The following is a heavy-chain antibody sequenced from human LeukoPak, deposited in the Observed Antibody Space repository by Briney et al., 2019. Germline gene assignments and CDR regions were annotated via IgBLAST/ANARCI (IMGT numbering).Heavy chain of an antibody. V-gene: IGHV4-39*01. CDR1: GGSISSSSYY. J-gene: IGHJ5*02. D-gene: IGHD2-2*02. Sequence: SETLSLTCTVSGGSISSSSYYWGWIPQPPGKGLEWIGSIYYSGSTYYNPSLKSRVTISVDTSKNQFSLKLSSVTAADTAVYYCARTLSIVVVPAAIPNWFDPWGQGTLVTVSS. CDR2: IYYSGST. CDR3: ARTLSIVVVPAAIPNWFDP.